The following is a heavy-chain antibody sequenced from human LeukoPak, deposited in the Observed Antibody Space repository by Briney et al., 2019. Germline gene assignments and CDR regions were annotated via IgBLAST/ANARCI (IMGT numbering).Heavy chain of an antibody. CDR2: MNPNSGNT. V-gene: IGHV1-8*01. CDR3: ARGAREGTGIAVAGPDTA. D-gene: IGHD6-19*01. Sequence: ASVKVSCKASGYTFTSYDINWVRQATGQGLEWMGWMNPNSGNTGYAQKFQGRVTMTRNTSISTAYMELSSLRSEDTAVYYCARGAREGTGIAVAGPDTAWGQGTLVTVSS. J-gene: IGHJ5*02. CDR1: GYTFTSYD.